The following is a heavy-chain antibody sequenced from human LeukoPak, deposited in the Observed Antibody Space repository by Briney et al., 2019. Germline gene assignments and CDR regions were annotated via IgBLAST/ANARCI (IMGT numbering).Heavy chain of an antibody. J-gene: IGHJ6*03. V-gene: IGHV3-21*01. CDR3: ARVCTSRIAAAGYYYYYYMDV. D-gene: IGHD6-13*01. Sequence: GGSLRLSCAASGFTFRSYSMNWVRQAPGKGLEWVSFISSSSSYIYYADSVKGRFTISRDNAKNSLYLQMNSLRAEDTAVYYCARVCTSRIAAAGYYYYYYMDVWGKGTTVTVSS. CDR1: GFTFRSYS. CDR2: ISSSSSYI.